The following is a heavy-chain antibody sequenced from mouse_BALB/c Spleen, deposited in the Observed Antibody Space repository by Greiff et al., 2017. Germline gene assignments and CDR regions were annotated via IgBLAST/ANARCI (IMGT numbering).Heavy chain of an antibody. Sequence: QVQLKESGAELAKPGASVKMSCKASGYTFTSYWMHWVKQRPGQGLEWIGYINPSTGYTEYNQKFKDKATLTADKSSSTAYMQLSSLTSEDSAVYYCARDYPSGFAYWGQGTLVTVSA. J-gene: IGHJ3*01. CDR1: GYTFTSYW. CDR3: ARDYPSGFAY. V-gene: IGHV1-7*01. CDR2: INPSTGYT. D-gene: IGHD1-1*02.